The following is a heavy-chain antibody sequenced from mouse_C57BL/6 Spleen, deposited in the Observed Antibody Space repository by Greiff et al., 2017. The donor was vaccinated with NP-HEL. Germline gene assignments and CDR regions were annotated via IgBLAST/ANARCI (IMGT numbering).Heavy chain of an antibody. CDR1: GYAFTNYL. Sequence: QVQLQQSGAELVRPGTSVKVSCKASGYAFTNYLIEWVKQRPGQGLEWIGVINTGSGGTNYNETFKGKVTLTADKSSSTAYLQLSSLTSKDSAVYFCGRKANWDYFDYWGQGTTLTVSS. CDR2: INTGSGGT. CDR3: GRKANWDYFDY. V-gene: IGHV1-54*01. D-gene: IGHD4-1*01. J-gene: IGHJ2*01.